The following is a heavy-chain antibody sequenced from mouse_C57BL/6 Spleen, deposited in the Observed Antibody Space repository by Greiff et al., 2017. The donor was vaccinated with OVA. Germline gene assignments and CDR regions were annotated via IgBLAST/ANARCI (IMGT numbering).Heavy chain of an antibody. J-gene: IGHJ3*01. CDR3: TKEPIYYDYPAWFAY. Sequence: SGTVLARPGASVKMSCKTSGYTFTSYWMHWVKQRPGQGLEWIGAIYPGNSDTSYNQKFRGKAKLTAVTSASTAYMELSSLTNEDSAVYYCTKEPIYYDYPAWFAYWGQGTLVTVSA. V-gene: IGHV1-5*01. CDR1: GYTFTSYW. CDR2: IYPGNSDT. D-gene: IGHD2-4*01.